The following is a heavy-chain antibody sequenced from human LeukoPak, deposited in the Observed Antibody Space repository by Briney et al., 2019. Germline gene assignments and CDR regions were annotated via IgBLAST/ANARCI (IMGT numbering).Heavy chain of an antibody. CDR1: GFTLSKYR. CDR2: IYQDGSDI. V-gene: IGHV3-7*01. Sequence: PGGSLRLSCVVSGFTLSKYRMTWVRQAPGKGLEWLANIYQDGSDIYYLDSLVGRFTISRDNAAGSVFLHLDNLTVEDTAVYYCARSQSTMATWSLDYWGRGTRVTVSS. D-gene: IGHD5/OR15-5a*01. CDR3: ARSQSTMATWSLDY. J-gene: IGHJ4*02.